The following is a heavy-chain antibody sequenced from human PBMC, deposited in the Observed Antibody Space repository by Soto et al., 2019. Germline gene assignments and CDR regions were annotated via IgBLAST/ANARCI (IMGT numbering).Heavy chain of an antibody. D-gene: IGHD3-3*01. Sequence: GASVKVSCKVSGYTLTELCMHWVRQAPGKGLEWMGGFDPEDGETIYAQKFQGGVTMTEDTSTDTAYMELSSLRSEDTAVYYCATDVPTYYDFWSGSYWGQGTLVTVSS. CDR1: GYTLTELC. CDR2: FDPEDGET. J-gene: IGHJ4*02. V-gene: IGHV1-24*01. CDR3: ATDVPTYYDFWSGSY.